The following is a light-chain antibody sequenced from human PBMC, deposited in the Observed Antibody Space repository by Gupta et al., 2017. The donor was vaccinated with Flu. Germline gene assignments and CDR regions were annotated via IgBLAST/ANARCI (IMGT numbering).Light chain of an antibody. CDR1: NSNIGSNY. CDR2: RSD. Sequence: VTISCSGSNSNIGSNYVYWYQQLPGTAPKLLIYRSDQRPSGVPDRLSGSKSDTSASLAIRGLRSDDEADYYCAAWDDSLSSWVFGGGTQLTV. J-gene: IGLJ3*02. V-gene: IGLV1-47*01. CDR3: AAWDDSLSSWV.